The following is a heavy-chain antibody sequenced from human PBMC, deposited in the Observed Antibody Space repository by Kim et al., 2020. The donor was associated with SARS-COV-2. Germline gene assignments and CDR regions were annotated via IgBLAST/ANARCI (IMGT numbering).Heavy chain of an antibody. CDR3: AKDLLHYYYGSGSYYNPYYFDY. V-gene: IGHV3-23*01. D-gene: IGHD3-10*01. CDR1: GFTFSSYA. CDR2: ISGSGGST. Sequence: GGSLRLSCAASGFTFSSYAMSWVRQAPGKGLEWVSAISGSGGSTYYADSVKGRFTISRDNSKNTLYLQMNSLRAEDTAVYYCAKDLLHYYYGSGSYYNPYYFDYWGQGTLVTVSS. J-gene: IGHJ4*02.